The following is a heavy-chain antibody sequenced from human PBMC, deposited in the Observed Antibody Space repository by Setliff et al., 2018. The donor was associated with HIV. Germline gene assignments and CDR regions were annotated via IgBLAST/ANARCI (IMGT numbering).Heavy chain of an antibody. D-gene: IGHD2-15*01. CDR2: IYASGST. V-gene: IGHV4-61*09. CDR1: GGSINSGSYY. CDR3: ARSSLHCGGGSCYLTWFDP. J-gene: IGHJ5*02. Sequence: PSETLSLTCTVSGGSINSGSYYWNWIRQPAGKGLEWIGHIYASGSTNYNPSLKSRVTMSVDTSKNQFSLKLNSVTAADTAVYYCARSSLHCGGGSCYLTWFDPWGQGTLVTVSS.